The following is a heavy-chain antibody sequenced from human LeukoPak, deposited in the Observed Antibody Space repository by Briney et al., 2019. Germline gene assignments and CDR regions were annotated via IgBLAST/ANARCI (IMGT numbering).Heavy chain of an antibody. Sequence: GGTLRLSCAASGFTFSNYVMSWVRRAPGKGLEWVSGINTSGGSAYADSVKGRFTISRDNSKNILYLQMNSLRAEDTAVYYCAKYFSGAGATPGGYYFDYWGQGTLVTVSS. CDR2: INTSGGSA. D-gene: IGHD1-26*01. CDR3: AKYFSGAGATPGGYYFDY. V-gene: IGHV3-23*01. CDR1: GFTFSNYV. J-gene: IGHJ4*02.